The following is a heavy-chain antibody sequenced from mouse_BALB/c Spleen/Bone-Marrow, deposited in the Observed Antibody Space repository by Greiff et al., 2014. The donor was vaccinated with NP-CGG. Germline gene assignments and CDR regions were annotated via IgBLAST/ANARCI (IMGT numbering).Heavy chain of an antibody. CDR2: ISNLAYSI. CDR3: AREGGAMDY. V-gene: IGHV5-15*02. J-gene: IGHJ4*01. Sequence: EVKLMESGGGLVQPGGSRKLSCAASGFTFSDYGMAWVRQAPGKGPEWVAFISNLAYSIYYADTVTGRFTISRENAKNTLYLEMSSLRSEDTAMHYCAREGGAMDYWGQGTSVTVSS. CDR1: GFTFSDYG.